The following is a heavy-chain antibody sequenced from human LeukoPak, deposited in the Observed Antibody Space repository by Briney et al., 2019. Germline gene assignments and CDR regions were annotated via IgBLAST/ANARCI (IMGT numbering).Heavy chain of an antibody. J-gene: IGHJ3*02. D-gene: IGHD3-22*01. CDR2: IYYSGST. Sequence: WETLSLTCTVSGGSVSSGSYYWSWIRQPPGKGLEWIGYIYYSGSTNYNPSLKSRVTISVDTSKNQFSLKLSSVTAADTAVYYCARDRTPYYYDSSGYGYAFDIWGQGTMVTVSS. CDR1: GGSVSSGSYY. CDR3: ARDRTPYYYDSSGYGYAFDI. V-gene: IGHV4-61*01.